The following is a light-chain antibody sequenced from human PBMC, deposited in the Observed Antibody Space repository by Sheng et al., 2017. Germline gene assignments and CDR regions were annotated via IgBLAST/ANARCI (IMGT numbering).Light chain of an antibody. V-gene: IGLV2-8*01. CDR3: NSYAGSNNVI. Sequence: QSALTQPPSASGSPGQSVTISCTGTSSDVGGYNYVSWYQQHPGKAPKLMIYEVSKRPSGVPDRFSGSKSGNTASLTVSGLQAEDEADYYCNSYAGSNNVIFGGGTKLTV. J-gene: IGLJ2*01. CDR1: SSDVGGYNY. CDR2: EVS.